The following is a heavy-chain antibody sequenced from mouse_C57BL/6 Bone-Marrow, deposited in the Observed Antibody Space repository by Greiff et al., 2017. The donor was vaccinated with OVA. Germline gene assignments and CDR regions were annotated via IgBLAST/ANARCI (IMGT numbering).Heavy chain of an antibody. CDR3: ARGWDVRRGYFDV. Sequence: VQLQQSGAELVRPGSSVKLSCKASGYTFTSYWMDWVKQRPGQGLEWIGNIYPSDSETHYNQKFKDKATLTVDKSSSTAYMQLSSLTSEDSAVYYCARGWDVRRGYFDVWGTGTTVTVSS. CDR2: IYPSDSET. CDR1: GYTFTSYW. V-gene: IGHV1-61*01. J-gene: IGHJ1*03. D-gene: IGHD4-1*01.